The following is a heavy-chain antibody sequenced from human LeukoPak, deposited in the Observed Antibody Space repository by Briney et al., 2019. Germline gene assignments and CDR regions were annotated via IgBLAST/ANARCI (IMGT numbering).Heavy chain of an antibody. CDR2: ISYDGSNK. V-gene: IGHV3-30-3*01. Sequence: GRSLRLSCAASGFTFSSYAMHWVRQAPGKGLEWVAVISYDGSNKYYADSVKGRFTISRDNSKNTLYLQMNSLRAEDTAVYYCARGSTTGGVNAGILDYWGQGTLVTVSS. J-gene: IGHJ4*02. CDR1: GFTFSSYA. D-gene: IGHD5-18*01. CDR3: ARGSTTGGVNAGILDY.